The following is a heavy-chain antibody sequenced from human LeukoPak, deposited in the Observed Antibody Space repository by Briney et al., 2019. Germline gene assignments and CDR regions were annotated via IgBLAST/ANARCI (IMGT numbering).Heavy chain of an antibody. CDR3: AKEAIGFGDHYMDV. D-gene: IGHD3-10*01. CDR1: GFTFDDYA. Sequence: GGSLRLSCAASGFTFDDYAMHWVRQAPGKGLEWVSGISWNSGSIGYADSVKGRFTISRDNAKNSLYLQMNSLRAEDMALYYCAKEAIGFGDHYMDVWGKGATVTVSS. CDR2: ISWNSGSI. V-gene: IGHV3-9*03. J-gene: IGHJ6*03.